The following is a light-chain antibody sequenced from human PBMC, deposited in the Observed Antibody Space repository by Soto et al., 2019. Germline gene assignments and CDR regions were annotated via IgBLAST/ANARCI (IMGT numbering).Light chain of an antibody. CDR3: QQYNNWPLT. Sequence: EIVMTQSPATLSVSPGERTSLSCRASQSVSSNLAWYQQKPGQAPSLLIYGPSTRATGIPAGVSGSGSGTEFTRTISSLQYEDFAVYYCQQYNNWPLTFCQGTQVEI. J-gene: IGKJ1*01. V-gene: IGKV3-15*01. CDR2: GPS. CDR1: QSVSSN.